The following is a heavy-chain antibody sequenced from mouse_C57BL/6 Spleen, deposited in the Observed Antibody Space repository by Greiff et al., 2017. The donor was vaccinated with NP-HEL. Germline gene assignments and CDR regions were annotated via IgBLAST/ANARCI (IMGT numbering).Heavy chain of an antibody. D-gene: IGHD1-1*01. V-gene: IGHV1-81*01. CDR2: IYPRSGNT. CDR3: AREMTSGSSYVRYFDV. Sequence: QVQLQQSGAELARPGASVKLSCTASGYTFTSYGISWVRQRTGQGLEWIGEIYPRSGNTYYNEKFKGQATLTADKSTSTAYMELRRLTSEDSAVYFCAREMTSGSSYVRYFDVWGTGTTVTVSS. J-gene: IGHJ1*03. CDR1: GYTFTSYG.